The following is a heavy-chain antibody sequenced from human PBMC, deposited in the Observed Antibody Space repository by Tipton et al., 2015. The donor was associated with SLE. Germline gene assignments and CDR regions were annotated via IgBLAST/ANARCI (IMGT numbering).Heavy chain of an antibody. J-gene: IGHJ4*02. V-gene: IGHV3-20*04. D-gene: IGHD4-17*01. CDR2: HDWNGSRK. CDR1: GFTFGEYI. Sequence: GSLRLSCTASGFTFGEYIMAWVRQGPGKGPEWVASHDWNGSRKTYADSVKGRFTISRDDAKNSLYLQLRGLRVEDTAFYYCARIFGDYGQNYFDFWGQGTLVTVSS. CDR3: ARIFGDYGQNYFDF.